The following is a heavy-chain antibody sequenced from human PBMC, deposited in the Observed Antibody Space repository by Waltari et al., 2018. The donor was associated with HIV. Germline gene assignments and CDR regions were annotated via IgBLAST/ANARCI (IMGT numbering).Heavy chain of an antibody. CDR3: VALRTVTGTIDK. Sequence: QLHLQESGPALVKPSETLSLPCTVSPGYITQSYYWGWVRQFSGTGLEWIGSIYSNGVSHYAPSLKSRVALSVDMSKNQFSLTLTAVTAADTSRYFCVALRTVTGTIDKWGQGTLVTVS. D-gene: IGHD6-19*01. V-gene: IGHV4-39*01. J-gene: IGHJ4*02. CDR2: IYSNGVS. CDR1: PGYITQSYY.